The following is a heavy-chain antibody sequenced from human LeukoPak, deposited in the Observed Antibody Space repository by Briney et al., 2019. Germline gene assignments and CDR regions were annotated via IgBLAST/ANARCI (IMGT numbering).Heavy chain of an antibody. CDR3: AKTPGDYDILTGHDDY. J-gene: IGHJ4*02. D-gene: IGHD3-9*01. Sequence: PGGSLRLSCAASGFTFSNAWMSWVRQAPGKGLEWVSGINWNGGSTGYADSVKGRFTISRDNSKNTLYLQMNSLRAEDTAVYYCAKTPGDYDILTGHDDYWGQGTLVTVSS. CDR2: INWNGGST. V-gene: IGHV3-20*04. CDR1: GFTFSNAW.